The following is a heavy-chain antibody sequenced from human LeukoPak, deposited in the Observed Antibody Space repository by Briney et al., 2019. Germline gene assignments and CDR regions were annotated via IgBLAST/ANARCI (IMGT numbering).Heavy chain of an antibody. D-gene: IGHD1-26*01. CDR3: ARESRREDTFDI. CDR2: ISTSSSYI. J-gene: IGHJ3*02. V-gene: IGHV3-21*01. Sequence: PGGSLRLSCAASGFTFSSYSMNWVRQAPGKGLEWVSSISTSSSYIFYTDSVKGRFTISRDNAKNSLFLQMNSLRAEDTAVYYCARESRREDTFDIWGQGTMVLVSS. CDR1: GFTFSSYS.